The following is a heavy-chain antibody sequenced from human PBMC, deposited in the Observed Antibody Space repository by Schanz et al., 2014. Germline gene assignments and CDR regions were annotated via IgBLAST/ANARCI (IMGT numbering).Heavy chain of an antibody. V-gene: IGHV1-46*01. J-gene: IGHJ4*02. Sequence: QVQLVQSGAEVKKPGASVKVSCKASGYTFPSYGISWVRQAPGQGLEWMGIIDPSGGSTSYTQKFQGRVTMTRDTSTSTLYMTLSSLRSEDTAVYYCARVGKTGGFDYWGQGTLVTVSS. CDR1: GYTFPSYG. CDR2: IDPSGGST. CDR3: ARVGKTGGFDY. D-gene: IGHD1-1*01.